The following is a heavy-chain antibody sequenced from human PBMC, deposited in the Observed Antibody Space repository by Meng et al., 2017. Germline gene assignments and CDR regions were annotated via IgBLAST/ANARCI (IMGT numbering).Heavy chain of an antibody. J-gene: IGHJ5*02. CDR1: GGSFSGYY. Sequence: QVQLQQGGAGLLKPSETLSLTCAVYGGSFSGYYWSWIRQPPGKGLEWIGEINHSGSTNYNPSLKSRVTISVDTSKNQFSLKLSSVTAADTAVYYCARGRWRGNRFDPWGQGTLVTVSS. CDR3: ARGRWRGNRFDP. V-gene: IGHV4-34*01. D-gene: IGHD3-10*01. CDR2: INHSGST.